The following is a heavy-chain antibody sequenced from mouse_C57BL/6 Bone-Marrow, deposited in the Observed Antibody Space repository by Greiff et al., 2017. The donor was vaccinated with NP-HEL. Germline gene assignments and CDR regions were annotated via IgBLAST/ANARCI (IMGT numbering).Heavy chain of an antibody. Sequence: EVHLVESGAELVRPGASVKLSCTASGFNIKDDYMHWVKQRPEQGLEWIGWIDPENGDTEYASKFQGKATITADTSSNTAYLQLSSLTSEDTAVYYCTTGDGYFDVWGTGTTVTVSS. CDR2: IDPENGDT. D-gene: IGHD3-3*01. V-gene: IGHV14-4*01. CDR3: TTGDGYFDV. CDR1: GFNIKDDY. J-gene: IGHJ1*03.